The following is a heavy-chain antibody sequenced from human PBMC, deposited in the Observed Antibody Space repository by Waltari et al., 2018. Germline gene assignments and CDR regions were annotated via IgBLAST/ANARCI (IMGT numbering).Heavy chain of an antibody. J-gene: IGHJ6*02. V-gene: IGHV3-30*01. D-gene: IGHD5-18*01. CDR2: ISYDGSNK. CDR1: GFTFSSYA. CDR3: ARRIQLWLKNYYGMDV. Sequence: QVQLVESGGGVVQPGRSLRLSCAASGFTFSSYAMHWARQAPGKGLEWVAVISYDGSNKYYADSVKGRFTISRDNSKNTLYLQMNSLRAEDTAVYYCARRIQLWLKNYYGMDVWGQGTTVTVSS.